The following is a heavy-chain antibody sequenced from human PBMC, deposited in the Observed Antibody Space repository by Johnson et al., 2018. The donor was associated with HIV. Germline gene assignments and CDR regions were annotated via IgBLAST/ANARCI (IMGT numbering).Heavy chain of an antibody. Sequence: VKLVESGGGLIQPGGSLRLSCAASGFTFSGHYMNWFRQAPGKGLESVSVIYSCDSAYYADSVKGRCPISRDNSKNTLYLKMNSLRAEDTAVYYCSRVGQQLVREDAFDIWGQGKMVTVSS. D-gene: IGHD6-13*01. CDR2: IYSCDSA. CDR3: SRVGQQLVREDAFDI. V-gene: IGHV3-66*03. CDR1: GFTFSGHY. J-gene: IGHJ3*02.